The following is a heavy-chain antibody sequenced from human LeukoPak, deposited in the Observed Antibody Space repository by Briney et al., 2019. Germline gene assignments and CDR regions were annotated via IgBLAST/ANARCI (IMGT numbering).Heavy chain of an antibody. J-gene: IGHJ6*04. CDR2: ISSSGSTI. Sequence: GGSLRLSCAASGFTFSSYGMHWVRQAPGKGLEWVSYISSSGSTIYYADSVKGRFTISRDNAKNSLYLQMNSLRAEDAAVYYCAELGITMIGGVWGKGTTVTISS. D-gene: IGHD3-10*02. V-gene: IGHV3-48*04. CDR3: AELGITMIGGV. CDR1: GFTFSSYG.